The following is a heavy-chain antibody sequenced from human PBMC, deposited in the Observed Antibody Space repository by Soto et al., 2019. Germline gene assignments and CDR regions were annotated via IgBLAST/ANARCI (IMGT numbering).Heavy chain of an antibody. CDR1: GGSISSDYYY. CDR3: ARHNYGSGSTYFDY. J-gene: IGHJ4*02. D-gene: IGHD3-10*01. Sequence: PSETLSLTCTVSGGSISSDYYYWSWLRPPPGKGLEWIGYIYYSGSTNYNPSLKSRVTISVDTSKNQFSLKLNSMTAADTAVYYCARHNYGSGSTYFDYWGQGTLVTVSS. V-gene: IGHV4-61*01. CDR2: IYYSGST.